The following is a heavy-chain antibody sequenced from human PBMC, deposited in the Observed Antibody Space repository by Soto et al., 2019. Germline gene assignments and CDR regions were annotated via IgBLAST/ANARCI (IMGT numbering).Heavy chain of an antibody. V-gene: IGHV1-2*04. CDR3: ARDRDSSGCYSPFDP. J-gene: IGHJ5*02. D-gene: IGHD6-19*01. CDR2: INPNSGGT. CDR1: GYTFTGYY. Sequence: QVQLVQSGAEVKKPGASVKVSCKASGYTFTGYYMHWVRQAPGQGLEWMGWINPNSGGTNYAQKFQGWVTMTRATSLSTAYMELSRLRSDDTAVYYCARDRDSSGCYSPFDPWGQGTLVTVSS.